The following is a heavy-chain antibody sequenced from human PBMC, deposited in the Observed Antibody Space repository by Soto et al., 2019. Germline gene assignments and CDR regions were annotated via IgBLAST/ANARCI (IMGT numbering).Heavy chain of an antibody. D-gene: IGHD6-19*01. CDR3: ARRLQWQLRPLDS. J-gene: IGHJ4*02. Sequence: KTVGSLRLSCAGSGFTFSDYYMTWIRQAPGKGLEWVSYINTLSSAIYYADSVKGRFTISRDNAKNSLYLQMNSLRAEDTAVYYCARRLQWQLRPLDSWGRGTLVTVSS. V-gene: IGHV3-11*01. CDR2: INTLSSAI. CDR1: GFTFSDYY.